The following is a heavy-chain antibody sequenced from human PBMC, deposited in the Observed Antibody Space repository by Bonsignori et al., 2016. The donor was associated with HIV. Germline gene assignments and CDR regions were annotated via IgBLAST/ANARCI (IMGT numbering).Heavy chain of an antibody. J-gene: IGHJ4*02. CDR2: IKQDGSEK. V-gene: IGHV3-7*01. CDR1: GFTFSSYW. Sequence: GESLKISCAASGFTFSSYWMSWVRQAPGKGLEWVANIKQDGSEKYYVDSVKGRFTISRDNAKNSLYLQMYRLRAEDTAVYYCARDRYYYDSSGYLYYYDNWGQGTLVTVSS. CDR3: ARDRYYYDSSGYLYYYDN. D-gene: IGHD3-22*01.